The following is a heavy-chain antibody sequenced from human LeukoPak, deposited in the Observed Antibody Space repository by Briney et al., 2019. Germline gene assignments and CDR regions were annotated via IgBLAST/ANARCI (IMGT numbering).Heavy chain of an antibody. Sequence: GSLRLSCAASGFTFSSYYWSWIRQPAGKGLEWIGRIHTSGSTNYNPSLNSRVTMSVDTSKNQFSLKLSSVTAADTAVYYCARDRYYYVSGSYRLFDYWGQGTLVTVSS. D-gene: IGHD3-10*01. V-gene: IGHV4-4*07. J-gene: IGHJ4*02. CDR1: GFTFSSYY. CDR2: IHTSGST. CDR3: ARDRYYYVSGSYRLFDY.